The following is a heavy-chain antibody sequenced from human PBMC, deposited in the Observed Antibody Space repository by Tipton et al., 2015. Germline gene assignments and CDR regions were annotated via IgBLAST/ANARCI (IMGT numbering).Heavy chain of an antibody. D-gene: IGHD1-26*01. V-gene: IGHV3-23*04. CDR3: TKDRAAYSGSYNVNYYYYGMDV. Sequence: QLVQSGGGVVQPGRSLRLSCAASGFTFSSYAMSWVRQAPGKGLEWVSGISGSGGNTYSADSVKGRFTISRDNSKNTLYLQMNSLRAEDTAVYYCTKDRAAYSGSYNVNYYYYGMDVWGQGTTVTVSS. J-gene: IGHJ6*02. CDR1: GFTFSSYA. CDR2: ISGSGGNT.